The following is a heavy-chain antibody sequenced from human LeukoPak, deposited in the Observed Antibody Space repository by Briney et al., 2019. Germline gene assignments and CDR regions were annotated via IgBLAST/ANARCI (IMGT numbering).Heavy chain of an antibody. CDR3: ARDRYGSGGD. D-gene: IGHD3-10*01. CDR2: IYYSGST. V-gene: IGHV4-59*01. Sequence: SETLSLTCTVSGGSISSYYWSWIRQPPVKGLEWIGYIYYSGSTNYNPSLKSRVTISVDTSKNEVSLKLSSVTAADTAVYYCARDRYGSGGDWGQGTLVTVSS. J-gene: IGHJ4*02. CDR1: GGSISSYY.